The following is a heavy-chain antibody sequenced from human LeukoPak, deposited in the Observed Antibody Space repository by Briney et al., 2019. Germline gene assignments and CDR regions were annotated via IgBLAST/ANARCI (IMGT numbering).Heavy chain of an antibody. CDR2: IYYSGST. CDR1: GGSISSSSYY. CDR3: ARDPIDTAMVTGEGFDY. Sequence: PSETLSLTCTVSGGSISSSSYYWGWIRQPPGKGLEWIGSIYYSGSTYYNPSLKSRVTISVDTSKNQFSLKLSSVTAADTAVYYCARDPIDTAMVTGEGFDYWGQGTLVTVSS. D-gene: IGHD5-18*01. J-gene: IGHJ4*02. V-gene: IGHV4-39*07.